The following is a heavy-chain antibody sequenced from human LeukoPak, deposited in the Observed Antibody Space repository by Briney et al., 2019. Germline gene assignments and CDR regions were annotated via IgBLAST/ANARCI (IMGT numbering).Heavy chain of an antibody. D-gene: IGHD4-17*01. V-gene: IGHV1-8*01. CDR3: ATSVGDYGDYVVDY. J-gene: IGHJ4*02. CDR1: GYTFTSYD. CDR2: MNPNSGNT. Sequence: ASVKVSCKASGYTFTSYDINWVRQATGQGLEWMGWMNPNSGNTGYAQKFQGRVTMTRNTSISTAYMELSSLRSEDTAVYYCATSVGDYGDYVVDYWGQGTLVTVSS.